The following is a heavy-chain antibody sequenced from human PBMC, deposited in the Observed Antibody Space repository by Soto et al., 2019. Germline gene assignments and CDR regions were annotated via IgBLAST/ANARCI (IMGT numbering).Heavy chain of an antibody. J-gene: IGHJ5*02. CDR1: GYTFTSYS. Sequence: QVQLVQSGAEVKKPGASVKVSCKTSGYTFTSYSISWVRQAPGQGLEWMGWINVYNGNTKYAQNLQGRVTVTTDTSTSTAYMELRSLRSDDTAVYYCARDLAVGWFDPWGQGTLVTVSS. D-gene: IGHD2-2*01. CDR2: INVYNGNT. CDR3: ARDLAVGWFDP. V-gene: IGHV1-18*01.